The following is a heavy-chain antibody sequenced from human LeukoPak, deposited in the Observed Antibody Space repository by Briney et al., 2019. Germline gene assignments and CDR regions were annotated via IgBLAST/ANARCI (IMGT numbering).Heavy chain of an antibody. Sequence: GGSLRLSCAASGFTFSSYGMHWVRQAPGKGLEWVSAISGSGGSTYYADSVKGRFTISRDSSKNTLYVQMNSLRAEDTAVYYCAKDPSTLTLTDDYWGQGTLVTVSS. CDR1: GFTFSSYG. V-gene: IGHV3-23*01. CDR2: ISGSGGST. J-gene: IGHJ4*02. D-gene: IGHD1-14*01. CDR3: AKDPSTLTLTDDY.